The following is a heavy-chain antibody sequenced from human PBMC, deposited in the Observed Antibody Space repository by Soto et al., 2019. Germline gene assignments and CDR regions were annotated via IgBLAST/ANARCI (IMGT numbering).Heavy chain of an antibody. J-gene: IGHJ6*02. CDR2: IYHSGST. D-gene: IGHD1-26*01. CDR1: GGSISSSNW. CDR3: ARVSGSYCYGMDV. V-gene: IGHV4-4*02. Sequence: SETLSLTCAVSGGSISSSNWWSWVRQPPGKGLEWIGEIYHSGSTNYNPSLKSRVTISVDKSKNHFSLKLSSVTAADTAVYYCARVSGSYCYGMDVWGQGTTVTVSS.